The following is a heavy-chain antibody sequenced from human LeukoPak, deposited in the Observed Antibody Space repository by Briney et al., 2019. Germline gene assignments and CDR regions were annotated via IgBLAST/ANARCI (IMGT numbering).Heavy chain of an antibody. CDR2: IIPIFGTA. D-gene: IGHD5-12*01. Sequence: ASVKVSCKASGGTLNTYAVSWVRQAPGQGLEWMGGIIPIFGTANYAQKFQGRVTITADKSTSTAYMELSSLRSEDTAVYYCARGLTHKWLRTDYYYYVDVWGKGTTVTVSS. CDR3: ARGLTHKWLRTDYYYYVDV. J-gene: IGHJ6*03. V-gene: IGHV1-69*06. CDR1: GGTLNTYA.